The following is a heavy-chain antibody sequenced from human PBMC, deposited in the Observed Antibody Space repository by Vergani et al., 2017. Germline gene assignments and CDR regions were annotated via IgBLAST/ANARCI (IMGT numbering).Heavy chain of an antibody. D-gene: IGHD3-22*01. CDR2: ISYDGSNK. CDR3: ARLSYDTTPYLQGGYDC. Sequence: QVQLEESGGGVVQPGRSLRLSCAASGFTFSSYAMHWVRQAPGKGLEWVAVISYDGSNKFYADSVRGRFTFSRDNSKNMLYLQMNSLRAEDTAVYYCARLSYDTTPYLQGGYDCWGQGTLVSVSS. J-gene: IGHJ4*02. CDR1: GFTFSSYA. V-gene: IGHV3-30-3*01.